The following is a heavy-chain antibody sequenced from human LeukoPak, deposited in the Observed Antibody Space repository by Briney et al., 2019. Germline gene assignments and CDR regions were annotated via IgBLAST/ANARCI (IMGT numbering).Heavy chain of an antibody. CDR3: ARETAAAGTSAFDI. J-gene: IGHJ3*02. V-gene: IGHV1-2*02. CDR2: INPNSGGT. Sequence: ASVKVSCKASGYTFTGYYMHWVRQAPGQGLEWMGWINPNSGGTNYAQKFQGRVTMTRDTSISTAYMELSRLRSDDTAVYYCARETAAAGTSAFDIWGQGTVVTVSS. D-gene: IGHD6-13*01. CDR1: GYTFTGYY.